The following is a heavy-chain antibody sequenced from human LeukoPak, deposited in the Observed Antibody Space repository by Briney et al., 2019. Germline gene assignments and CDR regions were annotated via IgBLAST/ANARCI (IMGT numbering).Heavy chain of an antibody. CDR2: ISSSSSTI. Sequence: GGSLRLPCAASGFTYSSYSMNWVRKAPGQGLEWVSYISSSSSTIYYADSVKGRLTISRDNAKNSLYLQMNSPRDEDTAVYYCARGYTRAFDYWGQGTLVTVSS. CDR1: GFTYSSYS. D-gene: IGHD5-24*01. J-gene: IGHJ4*02. CDR3: ARGYTRAFDY. V-gene: IGHV3-48*02.